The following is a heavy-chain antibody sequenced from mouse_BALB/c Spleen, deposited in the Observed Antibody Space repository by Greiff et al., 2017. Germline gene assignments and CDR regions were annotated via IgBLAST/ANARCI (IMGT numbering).Heavy chain of an antibody. CDR2: IYPGDGST. CDR1: GYTFTSYY. V-gene: IGHV1S56*01. J-gene: IGHJ3*01. CDR3: ARGITTVY. D-gene: IGHD1-1*01. Sequence: QVQLKESGPELVKPGASVKMSCKASGYTFTSYYIHWVKQRPGQGLEWIGWIYPGDGSTKYNEKFKGKTTLTADKSSSTAYMLLSSLTSEDSAIYFCARGITTVYWGQGTLVTVSA.